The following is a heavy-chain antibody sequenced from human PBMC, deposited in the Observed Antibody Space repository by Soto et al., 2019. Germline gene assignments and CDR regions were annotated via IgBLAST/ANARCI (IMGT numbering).Heavy chain of an antibody. Sequence: GGSLRLSCAASGFTFCSYWMHWVRQAPGKGLVWVSHISRDGKTIHYADSVKGRFTISRDNAKSTLYLQMNSLRAEDTAVYYCGRDAFGPDDHWGQGTPLTVSS. CDR2: ISRDGKTI. CDR1: GFTFCSYW. V-gene: IGHV3-74*01. D-gene: IGHD3-10*01. J-gene: IGHJ4*02. CDR3: GRDAFGPDDH.